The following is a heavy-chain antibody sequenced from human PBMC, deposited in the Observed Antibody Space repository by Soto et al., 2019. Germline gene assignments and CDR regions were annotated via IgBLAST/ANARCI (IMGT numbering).Heavy chain of an antibody. V-gene: IGHV1-69*02. J-gene: IGHJ4*02. CDR3: ARGPLVVLNYFES. CDR1: GGTFRNYP. Sequence: QVQLVQSGTEVKKPGSSVKVSCKASGGTFRNYPINWVRQAPGQGLEWMGSIFPLTDIPDYAQNFQARLTISADKSTSTAYMELSSLTSDDTAMYFWARGPLVVLNYFESWGQGTLVTVSP. CDR2: IFPLTDIP.